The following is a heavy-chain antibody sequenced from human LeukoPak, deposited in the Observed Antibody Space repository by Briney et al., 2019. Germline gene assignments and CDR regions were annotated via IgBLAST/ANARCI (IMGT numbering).Heavy chain of an antibody. CDR3: VRDRGISFYFDY. D-gene: IGHD3-16*02. V-gene: IGHV3-48*01. CDR1: GFPFITYN. Sequence: GGSLRLSCAVSGFPFITYNMNWVRQAPGKGLEWVSYIDSSSSTIYYADSVKGRFTVSRDNAKNSLDLQMNSLRADDTAVYYCVRDRGISFYFDYWGQGTLVTASS. J-gene: IGHJ4*02. CDR2: IDSSSSTI.